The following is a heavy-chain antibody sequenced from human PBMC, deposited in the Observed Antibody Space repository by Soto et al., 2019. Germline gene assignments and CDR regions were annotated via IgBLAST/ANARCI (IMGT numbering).Heavy chain of an antibody. Sequence: QVQLVQSGAEVKKPGSSVKVSCKASGGTFSSYAISWVRQAPGQGLEWMGGTIPTFDTTNYAQKFQGRVTITADESTSTAYMELSSLRSEDTGVYYCARAGDGYPLGWFDPWGQGTLVTVSS. CDR3: ARAGDGYPLGWFDP. J-gene: IGHJ5*02. CDR1: GGTFSSYA. V-gene: IGHV1-69*01. D-gene: IGHD5-12*01. CDR2: TIPTFDTT.